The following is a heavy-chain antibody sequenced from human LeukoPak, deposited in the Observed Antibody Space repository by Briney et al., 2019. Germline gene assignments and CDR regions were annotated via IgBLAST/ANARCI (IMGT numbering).Heavy chain of an antibody. CDR1: GDYISSSSYY. V-gene: IGHV4-39*01. CDR3: ARRRYYDSTGYFE. Sequence: SETLSLTCAVSGDYISSSSYYWGWIRQSPGTGLEWNGDIYHSGRTYYNPSLKSRVAISIDTSKNQFSLRLRSMTAADTAVFYCARRRYYDSTGYFEWGRGTLVTVSS. D-gene: IGHD3-22*01. CDR2: IYHSGRT. J-gene: IGHJ1*01.